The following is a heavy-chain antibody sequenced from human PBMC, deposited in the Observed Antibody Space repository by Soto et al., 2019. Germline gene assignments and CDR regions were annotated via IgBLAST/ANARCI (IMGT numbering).Heavy chain of an antibody. Sequence: QVQLQESGPRLVKPSGSLSLTCGVSGGTVASSHWWSWVRQSPGGGLDWIGNVYPTGDTNFNPSLQSRVTISVDKSNNQFSLRLNSLTAADTAVYFCAREIVTAGGNNYFDPWGPGTLVTVSS. CDR1: GGTVASSHW. D-gene: IGHD2-21*02. J-gene: IGHJ5*02. CDR3: AREIVTAGGNNYFDP. CDR2: VYPTGDT. V-gene: IGHV4-4*02.